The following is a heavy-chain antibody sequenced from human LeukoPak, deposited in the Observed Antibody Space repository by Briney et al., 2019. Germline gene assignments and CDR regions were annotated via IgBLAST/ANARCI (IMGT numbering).Heavy chain of an antibody. Sequence: PSETLSLTCTVSGGSISSSNYYWGWIRQSPGKGLEWIGSIYYSGSTYYNPSLKSRVTISVDTSKNQFSLKLSSVTAADTAVYYCARLLRVGYCSSTSCNWFDPWGQGTLVTVSS. J-gene: IGHJ5*02. V-gene: IGHV4-39*07. CDR2: IYYSGST. D-gene: IGHD2-2*03. CDR1: GGSISSSNYY. CDR3: ARLLRVGYCSSTSCNWFDP.